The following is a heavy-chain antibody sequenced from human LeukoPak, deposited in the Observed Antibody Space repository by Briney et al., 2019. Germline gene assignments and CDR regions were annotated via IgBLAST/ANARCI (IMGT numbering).Heavy chain of an antibody. D-gene: IGHD6-6*01. V-gene: IGHV4-31*03. CDR1: GGSISSGGYF. CDR2: ISHSGST. CDR3: ARDWTARLGGDY. J-gene: IGHJ4*02. Sequence: PSETLSLTCTVSGGSISSGGYFWSWVRQHPGKGLEWIGYISHSGSTYYNPSLKSRVTISLDTSKDRFSLRLSSVTAADTAVYYCARDWTARLGGDYWGQGTLVTVSS.